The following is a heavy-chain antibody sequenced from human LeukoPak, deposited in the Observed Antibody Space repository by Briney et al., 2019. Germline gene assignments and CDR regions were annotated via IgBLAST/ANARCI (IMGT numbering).Heavy chain of an antibody. CDR2: IKQDGSEK. CDR3: ARVAIPGGTHYDFWSGYYEGGYFDY. D-gene: IGHD3-3*01. V-gene: IGHV3-7*01. J-gene: IGHJ4*02. CDR1: GFTFSSYW. Sequence: GGSLRLSCAASGFTFSSYWMSWVRQAPGKGLEWVANIKQDGSEKYYVDSVKGRFTISRDNAKNSLYLQMNSLRAEDTAVYYCARVAIPGGTHYDFWSGYYEGGYFDYWGQGTLVTVSS.